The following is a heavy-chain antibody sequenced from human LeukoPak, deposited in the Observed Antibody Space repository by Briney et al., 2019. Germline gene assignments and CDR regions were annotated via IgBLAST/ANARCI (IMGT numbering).Heavy chain of an antibody. CDR2: IYYSGST. Sequence: SETLSLTCTVSGGSISSYYWSWIRQPPGKGLEWIGYIYYSGSTNYNPSLKSRVTISVDTSKNQFSLKLSSVTAADTAVYYCARAEWELPYYFDYWGQGTLVTVSS. CDR3: ARAEWELPYYFDY. J-gene: IGHJ4*02. CDR1: GGSISSYY. D-gene: IGHD1-26*01. V-gene: IGHV4-59*01.